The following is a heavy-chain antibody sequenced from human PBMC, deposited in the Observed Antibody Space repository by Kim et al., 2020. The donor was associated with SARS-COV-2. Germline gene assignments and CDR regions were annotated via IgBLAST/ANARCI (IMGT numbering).Heavy chain of an antibody. CDR1: GGTFSSYA. D-gene: IGHD1-26*01. CDR2: IIPIFGTA. V-gene: IGHV1-69*13. J-gene: IGHJ6*02. CDR3: AREFGVGATNPYYYYGMDV. Sequence: SVKVSCKASGGTFSSYAISWVRQAPGQGLEWMGGIIPIFGTANYAQKFQGRVTITADESTSTAYMELSSLRSEDTAVYYCAREFGVGATNPYYYYGMDVWGQGTTVTVSS.